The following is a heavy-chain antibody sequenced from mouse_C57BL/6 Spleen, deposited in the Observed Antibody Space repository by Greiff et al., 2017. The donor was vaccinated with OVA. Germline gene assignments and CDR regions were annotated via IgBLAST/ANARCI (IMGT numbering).Heavy chain of an antibody. Sequence: QVQLQQSGAELVRPGASVKLSCKASGYTFTDYYINWVKQRPGQGLEWIARIYPGSGNTYYNEKFKGKATLTAEKSSSTAYMQLSSLTSEDSAVYFYARCRWLLLYFDYWGQGTTLTVSS. CDR2: IYPGSGNT. J-gene: IGHJ2*01. D-gene: IGHD2-3*01. V-gene: IGHV1-76*01. CDR3: ARCRWLLLYFDY. CDR1: GYTFTDYY.